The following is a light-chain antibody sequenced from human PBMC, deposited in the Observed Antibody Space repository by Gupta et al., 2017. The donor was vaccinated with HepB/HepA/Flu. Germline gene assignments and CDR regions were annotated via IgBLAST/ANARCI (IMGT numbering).Light chain of an antibody. CDR1: TVPKKY. J-gene: IGLJ2*01. Sequence: SDELTQPPSVSLSPGQTARTTCSGDTVPKKYFSWYQQKARQAPVLAIYEDIKRPSGFPARFSGSSAGTVDTLTINGAQLEDEADYYCYSTDSTGPHLFGAGTKLTVL. V-gene: IGLV3-10*01. CDR2: EDI. CDR3: YSTDSTGPHL.